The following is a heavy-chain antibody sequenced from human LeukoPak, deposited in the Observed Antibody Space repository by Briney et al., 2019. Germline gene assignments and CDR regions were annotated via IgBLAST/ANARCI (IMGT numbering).Heavy chain of an antibody. CDR3: ARGDYYGSGSYLYYYYMDV. CDR1: GGSISSSY. CDR2: IYYSGST. Sequence: SETLSLTCAVSGGSISSSYWSWIRQPPGKGLEWIGYIYYSGSTIYNPSLKSRGTISVDTSKNHFSLKLSSVTAADTAVYYCARGDYYGSGSYLYYYYMDVWGKGTTVTISS. D-gene: IGHD3-10*01. J-gene: IGHJ6*03. V-gene: IGHV4-59*01.